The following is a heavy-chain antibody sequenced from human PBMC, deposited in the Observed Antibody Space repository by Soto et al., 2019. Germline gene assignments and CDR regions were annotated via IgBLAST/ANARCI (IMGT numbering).Heavy chain of an antibody. CDR1: GGSFSGYY. V-gene: IGHV4-34*01. CDR3: ARSTRTVTTFDY. CDR2: INHSGST. J-gene: IGHJ4*02. D-gene: IGHD4-17*01. Sequence: SETLSLTCAVYGGSFSGYYWSWIRQPPGKGLEWIGEINHSGSTNYNPSLKSRVTISVDTSKNQFSLRLSSVTAADTAVYYCARSTRTVTTFDYWGQGTLVTVSS.